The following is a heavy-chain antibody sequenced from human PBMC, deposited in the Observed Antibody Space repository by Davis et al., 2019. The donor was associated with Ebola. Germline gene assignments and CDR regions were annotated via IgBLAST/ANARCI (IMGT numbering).Heavy chain of an antibody. J-gene: IGHJ5*02. CDR2: ISGYNGDT. CDR3: ARTRVEVERSGWFDP. V-gene: IGHV1-18*01. Sequence: ASVTVSCQATGYIFSSYAITWVRQAPGQGLEWMGWISGYNGDTKYAQNLQGRVTMTTDTSTSTAYMEVRSLRSDDTATYFCARTRVEVERSGWFDPWGQGTLVTVSS. D-gene: IGHD1-1*01. CDR1: GYIFSSYA.